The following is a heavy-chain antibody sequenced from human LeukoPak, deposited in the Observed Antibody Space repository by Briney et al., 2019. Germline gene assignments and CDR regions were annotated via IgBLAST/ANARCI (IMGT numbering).Heavy chain of an antibody. CDR3: ARGDYYDRIDY. J-gene: IGHJ4*02. D-gene: IGHD3-22*01. Sequence: PSETLSLTCTVSGGSISSGGYYWSWIRQHPGKGLEWIGYIYYSGSTYYNPSLQSRVTISVDTSKNQFSLKLSSVTAADTAVYYCARGDYYDRIDYWGQGTLVTVSS. CDR1: GGSISSGGYY. V-gene: IGHV4-31*03. CDR2: IYYSGST.